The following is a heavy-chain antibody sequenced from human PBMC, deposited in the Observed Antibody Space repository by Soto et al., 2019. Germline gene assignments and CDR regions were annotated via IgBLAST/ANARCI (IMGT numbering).Heavy chain of an antibody. CDR2: IIPLFGTP. CDR3: ARVSPSFCGGGNCYRLDSYFDS. Sequence: QVQLVQSGAEVKKPGSSLKVSCKTSGVTFSTSGISWVRQGPGQGLEWMGGIIPLFGTPKYARKFQGRVSITADDSATTTYLELSGLSSDDTDIYYCARVSPSFCGGGNCYRLDSYFDSWGQGSQVVVSS. J-gene: IGHJ4*03. CDR1: GVTFSTSG. D-gene: IGHD2-21*01. V-gene: IGHV1-69*01.